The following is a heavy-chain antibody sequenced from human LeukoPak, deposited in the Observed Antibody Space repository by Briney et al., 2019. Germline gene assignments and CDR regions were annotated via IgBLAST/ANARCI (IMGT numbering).Heavy chain of an antibody. Sequence: GGSLRLSCVASGFTFSSYEMNWVRQAPGKGLEWVSYISDTPYTMYYADSVKGRFTISRDNAKNSLFLQMNSLRVDDTAVYYCAREYTGSEYFDYWGQGTLVTVSS. CDR2: ISDTPYTM. D-gene: IGHD5-12*01. CDR3: AREYTGSEYFDY. CDR1: GFTFSSYE. V-gene: IGHV3-48*03. J-gene: IGHJ4*02.